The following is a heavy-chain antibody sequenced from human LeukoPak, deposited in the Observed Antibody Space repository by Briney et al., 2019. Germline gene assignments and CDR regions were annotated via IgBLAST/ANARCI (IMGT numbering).Heavy chain of an antibody. CDR3: AKDKAPVLRFLEWPSAYYYYYYMDV. CDR2: ISGSGGGT. D-gene: IGHD3-3*01. V-gene: IGHV3-23*01. CDR1: GFTFSDA. J-gene: IGHJ6*03. Sequence: GGSLRLSCAASGFTFSDAWMSWVRQAPGKGLEWVSAISGSGGGTYYADSVKGRFTISRDNSKNTLYLQMNSLRAEDTAVYYCAKDKAPVLRFLEWPSAYYYYYYMDVWGKGTTVTVSS.